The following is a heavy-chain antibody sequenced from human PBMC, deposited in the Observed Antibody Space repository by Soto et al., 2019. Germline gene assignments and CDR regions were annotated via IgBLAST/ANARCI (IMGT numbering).Heavy chain of an antibody. D-gene: IGHD1-20*01. J-gene: IGHJ4*02. CDR1: GYTFTSYG. Sequence: QGQLVHSGADVKNPGASVKVSCKASGYTFTSYGISWVRQAPGQGLEWMGWISSYTGNTNYAQKLQGRVTMTTDTPTSTAYMELRSLRSDDTAVYYCARGYLHYFDYWGQGTLVTVSS. V-gene: IGHV1-18*01. CDR3: ARGYLHYFDY. CDR2: ISSYTGNT.